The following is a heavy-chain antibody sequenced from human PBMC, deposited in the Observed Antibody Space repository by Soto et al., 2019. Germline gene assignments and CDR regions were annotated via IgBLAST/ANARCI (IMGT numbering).Heavy chain of an antibody. CDR1: GGTFSSYA. V-gene: IGHV1-69*06. CDR2: IIPIFGTA. CDR3: ARCIPIFGGVID. Sequence: SVKVSCKASGGTFSSYAISWVRQAPGQGLEWMGGIIPIFGTANYAQKFQGRVTITADKSTSTAYMELSSLRSEDTAVYYCARCIPIFGGVIDWGQGPLVTVSS. J-gene: IGHJ4*02. D-gene: IGHD3-3*01.